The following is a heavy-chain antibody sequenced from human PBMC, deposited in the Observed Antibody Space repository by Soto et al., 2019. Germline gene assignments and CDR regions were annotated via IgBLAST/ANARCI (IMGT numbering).Heavy chain of an antibody. V-gene: IGHV4-38-2*01. Sequence: SETLSLTCAVSGYSISSGYYWGWIRQPPGKGLEWIGSIYHSGSTYYNPSLKSRVTIAVDTSKNQFSLKLSSVTAADTAVYYCARVRWLVGRDFDYWGQGTLVTVSS. CDR2: IYHSGST. CDR1: GYSISSGYY. J-gene: IGHJ4*02. CDR3: ARVRWLVGRDFDY. D-gene: IGHD6-19*01.